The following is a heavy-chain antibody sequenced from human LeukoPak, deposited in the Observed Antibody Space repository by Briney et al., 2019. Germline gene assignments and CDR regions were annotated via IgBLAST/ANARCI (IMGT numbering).Heavy chain of an antibody. D-gene: IGHD2-2*01. CDR2: IYYSGST. CDR3: ARVVLPYRAFDI. V-gene: IGHV4-59*13. J-gene: IGHJ3*02. CDR1: VGSISGYY. Sequence: SETLSLTCTVSVGSISGYYGSGIRQPPGKGLEGIGYIYYSGSTNYNPSLKSRVTISVDTSKNQFSLKLSSVTAADTAVYYCARVVLPYRAFDIWGQGTKVTVSS.